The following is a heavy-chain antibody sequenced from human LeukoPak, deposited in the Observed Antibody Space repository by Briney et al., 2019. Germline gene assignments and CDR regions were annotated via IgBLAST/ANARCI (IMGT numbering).Heavy chain of an antibody. CDR2: IWYDGSNK. V-gene: IGHV3-33*01. J-gene: IGHJ6*02. Sequence: PGGSLRLSCAASGFTFSSYGMHWVRQAPGKGLEWVAVIWYDGSNKYYADSVKGRFTISRDNSKNTLYLQMNSLRAEDTAVYYCARDRVQLWLPPGYGMDVWGQGTTVTVSS. CDR3: ARDRVQLWLPPGYGMDV. CDR1: GFTFSSYG. D-gene: IGHD5-18*01.